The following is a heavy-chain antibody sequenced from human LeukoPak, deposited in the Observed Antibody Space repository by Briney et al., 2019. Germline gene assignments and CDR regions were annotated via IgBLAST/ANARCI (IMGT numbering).Heavy chain of an antibody. D-gene: IGHD6-13*01. CDR1: GGSISSYY. CDR3: AREIIAAAALYFQH. Sequence: PSETLSLTCTVSGGSISSYYWSWIRQRAGKGLEWIGRIYTSGSTNYNPSLKSRVTMSVDTSKNQFSLKLSSVTAADTAVYYCAREIIAAAALYFQHWGQGTLVTVSS. CDR2: IYTSGST. V-gene: IGHV4-4*07. J-gene: IGHJ1*01.